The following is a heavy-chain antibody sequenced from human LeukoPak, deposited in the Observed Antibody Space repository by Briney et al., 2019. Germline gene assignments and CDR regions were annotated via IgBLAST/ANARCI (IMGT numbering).Heavy chain of an antibody. CDR2: ISAYNGNT. CDR1: GYTFTSYG. CDR3: ARDGTGYSRSLGMDV. V-gene: IGHV1-18*04. D-gene: IGHD6-13*01. Sequence: ASVTVSCKASGYTFTSYGISWVRQAHGQGLEWMGWISAYNGNTTNAQTLPGRVTMTTDTSTSTGSMELRSLRSDNTAVYYCARDGTGYSRSLGMDVWGKGTTVTVSS. J-gene: IGHJ6*04.